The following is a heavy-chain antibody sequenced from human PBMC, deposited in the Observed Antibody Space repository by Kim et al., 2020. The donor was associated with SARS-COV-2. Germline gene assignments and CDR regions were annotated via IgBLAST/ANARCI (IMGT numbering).Heavy chain of an antibody. D-gene: IGHD4-17*01. Sequence: SETLSLTCTVSGGSISSGGYYWSWIRQHPGKGLEWIGYIYYSGSTYYNPSLKSRVTISVDTSKNQFSLKLSSVTAADTAVYYCARVLGSQSWTTVTTVFDYWGQGTLVTVSS. J-gene: IGHJ4*02. CDR1: GGSISSGGYY. CDR2: IYYSGST. CDR3: ARVLGSQSWTTVTTVFDY. V-gene: IGHV4-31*03.